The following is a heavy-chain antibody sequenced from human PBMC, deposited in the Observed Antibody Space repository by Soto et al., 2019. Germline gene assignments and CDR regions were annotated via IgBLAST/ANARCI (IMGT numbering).Heavy chain of an antibody. CDR2: IYSGGST. V-gene: IGHV3-53*01. D-gene: IGHD3-3*01. J-gene: IGHJ6*02. CDR3: ARDLNRGHYDFWSGYTGYGMDV. Sequence: AGSLRLSCAASGFTVSSNYMSWVRQAPGKGLEWVSVIYSGGSTYYADSVKGRFTISRDNSKNTLYLQMNSLRAEDTAVYYCARDLNRGHYDFWSGYTGYGMDVWGQGTTVTVSS. CDR1: GFTVSSNY.